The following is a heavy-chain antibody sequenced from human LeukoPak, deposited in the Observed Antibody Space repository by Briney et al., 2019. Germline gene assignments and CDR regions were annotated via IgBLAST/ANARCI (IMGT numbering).Heavy chain of an antibody. V-gene: IGHV3-23*01. CDR3: AKVGARGCSSSTCFIY. D-gene: IGHD2-2*01. CDR1: GFTFRSYA. J-gene: IGHJ4*02. Sequence: PGGSLRLSCAASGFTFRSYAMSWVRQAPGKGREWVSAVSGSGDTTYYADSVKGRFTISRDNSKTTVSLQMNNLRPEDTAAYYCAKVGARGCSSSTCFIYWGQGTLVTVSS. CDR2: VSGSGDTT.